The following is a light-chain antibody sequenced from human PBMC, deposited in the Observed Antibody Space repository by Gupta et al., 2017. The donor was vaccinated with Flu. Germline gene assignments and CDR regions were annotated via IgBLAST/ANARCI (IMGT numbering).Light chain of an antibody. Sequence: DVVMTQSPLSLPVILGQPASISCRSSQSLVHSDGNTYLNWFQQRPGQSPRRLIYEVSKRASGVPDRFSGSGSVTDFTLTISRVEAEDVGIYYCMQGTHWPPATFGQGTKVEIK. J-gene: IGKJ1*01. CDR2: EVS. V-gene: IGKV2-30*02. CDR3: MQGTHWPPAT. CDR1: QSLVHSDGNTY.